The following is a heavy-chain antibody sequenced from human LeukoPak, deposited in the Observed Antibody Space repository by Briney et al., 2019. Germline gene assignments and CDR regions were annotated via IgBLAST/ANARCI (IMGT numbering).Heavy chain of an antibody. D-gene: IGHD4-23*01. J-gene: IGHJ4*02. CDR3: ARVSESGNSDY. CDR1: GFSFISYG. CDR2: IWYDGTNK. V-gene: IGHV3-33*01. Sequence: PGRSLRLSCAASGFSFISYGMHWVRQAPGKGLEWVAVIWYDGTNKHYADSVKGRYTISRDTSNNMLYLQMNSLRAEDTAVYYCARVSESGNSDYWGQGTLVTVSS.